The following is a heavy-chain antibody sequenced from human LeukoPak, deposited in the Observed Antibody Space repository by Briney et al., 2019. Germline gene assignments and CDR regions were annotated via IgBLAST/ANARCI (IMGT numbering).Heavy chain of an antibody. CDR3: ARNPVTTKYYDY. V-gene: IGHV1-46*01. Sequence: ASVKVSCKASGYTFTSYYMHWVRQAPGQGLEWMGIINPSGGSTRYAQKFQGRVTMTRDTSTSTVYMELSSLRSEDTAVYYCARNPVTTKYYDYWGQGTLVTVSS. J-gene: IGHJ4*02. CDR2: INPSGGST. D-gene: IGHD4-17*01. CDR1: GYTFTSYY.